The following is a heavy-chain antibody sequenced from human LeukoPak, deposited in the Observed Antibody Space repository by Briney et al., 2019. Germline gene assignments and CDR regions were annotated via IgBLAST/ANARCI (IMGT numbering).Heavy chain of an antibody. V-gene: IGHV3-23*01. CDR3: ARDYADYVGYFFFDY. CDR1: GFTFNNYA. D-gene: IGHD4-17*01. CDR2: ISGGGETT. J-gene: IGHJ4*02. Sequence: GGSLRLSCAASGFTFNNYAMNWVRQAPGKGLEWVSSISGGGETTYYADSAKGRFTVSRGNSQNTLYLQMNRLRAEDTAVYYCARDYADYVGYFFFDYWGQGTLVTVSS.